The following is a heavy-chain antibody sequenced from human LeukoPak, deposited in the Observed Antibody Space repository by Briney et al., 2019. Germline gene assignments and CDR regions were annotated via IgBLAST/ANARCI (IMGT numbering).Heavy chain of an antibody. Sequence: PGGSMRLSCVASGFTFDTYWMNWVRQAPGKGLEWVANINQDGSEKYYVDSVKGRFTISRDNGKNSLYLQMNSLRAEDTAVYYCARYCSSTNCINHRFDYWGQGSLVTVSS. J-gene: IGHJ4*02. D-gene: IGHD2-2*01. CDR3: ARYCSSTNCINHRFDY. V-gene: IGHV3-7*01. CDR2: INQDGSEK. CDR1: GFTFDTYW.